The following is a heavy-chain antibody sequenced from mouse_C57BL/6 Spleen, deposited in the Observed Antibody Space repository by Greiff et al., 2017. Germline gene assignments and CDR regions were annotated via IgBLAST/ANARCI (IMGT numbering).Heavy chain of an antibody. V-gene: IGHV1-19*01. Sequence: EVQLQQSGPVLVKPGASVEMSCKASGYTFTDYYMNWVKQSHGKSLEWIGVINPYNGGTSYNQKFKGKATLTVDKSSSTAYMELNSLTSEDSAVYYCARYITTVVATKNAMDYWGQGTSVTVSS. D-gene: IGHD1-1*01. CDR2: INPYNGGT. CDR3: ARYITTVVATKNAMDY. CDR1: GYTFTDYY. J-gene: IGHJ4*01.